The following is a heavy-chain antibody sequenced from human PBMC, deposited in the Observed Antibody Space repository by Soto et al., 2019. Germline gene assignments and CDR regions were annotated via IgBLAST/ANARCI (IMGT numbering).Heavy chain of an antibody. CDR2: IYYRGTT. CDR3: ARDPLNYGVPAGGMDV. Sequence: SETLSLTCSVSGGSVSSGTHYWSWIRQPPGKGLEWIGYIYYRGTTDYNPSLKSRVTISVDTSKNQFSLELTSVTAADTAVYYCARDPLNYGVPAGGMDVWGQGTTVTVSS. D-gene: IGHD4-17*01. CDR1: GGSVSSGTHY. J-gene: IGHJ6*02. V-gene: IGHV4-61*01.